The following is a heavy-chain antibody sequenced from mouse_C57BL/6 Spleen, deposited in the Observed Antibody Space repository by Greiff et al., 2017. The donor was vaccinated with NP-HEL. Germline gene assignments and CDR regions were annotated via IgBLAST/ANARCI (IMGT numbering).Heavy chain of an antibody. J-gene: IGHJ2*01. D-gene: IGHD2-2*01. CDR1: GYTFTDYE. CDR3: TREGGLRDFDY. CDR2: IDPETGGT. Sequence: VKLMESGAELVRPGASVTLSCKASGYTFTDYEMHWVKQTPVHGLEWIGAIDPETGGTAYNQKFKGKAILTADKSSSTAYMELRSLTSEDSAVYYCTREGGLRDFDYWGQGTTLTVSS. V-gene: IGHV1-15*01.